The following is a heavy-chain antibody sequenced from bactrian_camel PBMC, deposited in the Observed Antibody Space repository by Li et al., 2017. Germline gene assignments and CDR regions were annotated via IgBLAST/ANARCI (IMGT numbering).Heavy chain of an antibody. D-gene: IGHD2*01. CDR3: AADSTYGAYCGAIQESFAF. CDR2: IRGRTT. Sequence: VQLVESGGGSVQAGGSLRLSCVLSGYRYSSADCMGWFRQAPGKQREGVATIRGRTTIYADSAKGRFTISQDAAKKTVYLQMSNLKPEDTGIYYCAADSTYGAYCGAIQESFAFWGQGTQVTVS. V-gene: IGHV3S53*01. CDR1: GYRYSSADC. J-gene: IGHJ6*01.